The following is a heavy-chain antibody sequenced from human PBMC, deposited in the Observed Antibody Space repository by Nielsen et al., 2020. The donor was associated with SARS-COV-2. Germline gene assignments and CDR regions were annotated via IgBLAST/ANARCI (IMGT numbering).Heavy chain of an antibody. J-gene: IGHJ2*01. CDR3: ARDGASGRFYDWLSHFEL. V-gene: IGHV4-34*01. CDR1: DGSLSGHY. Sequence: SETLSLTCAVSDGSLSGHYWTWIRQPPGKGLEWIGEVSHSGSTNTNPSLKSRVTISVDTSKSQFSLKLRTVTAADTAVYYCARDGASGRFYDWLSHFELWDRGTLVTVSS. D-gene: IGHD3-3*01. CDR2: VSHSGST.